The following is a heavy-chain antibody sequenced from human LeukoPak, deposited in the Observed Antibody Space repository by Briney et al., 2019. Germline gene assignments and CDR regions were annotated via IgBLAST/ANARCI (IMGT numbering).Heavy chain of an antibody. CDR1: GDTFTSYG. J-gene: IGHJ4*02. CDR3: AMGVGYCTNGVRYTVY. Sequence: ASVKVSCKASGDTFTSYGISWVRQAPGQGLEWMGWISAYNGNTNYAQKLQGRVTMTTDTSTSTAYMELRSLRSDDTAVYYCAMGVGYCTNGVRYTVYWGQGTLVTVSS. V-gene: IGHV1-18*01. CDR2: ISAYNGNT. D-gene: IGHD2-8*01.